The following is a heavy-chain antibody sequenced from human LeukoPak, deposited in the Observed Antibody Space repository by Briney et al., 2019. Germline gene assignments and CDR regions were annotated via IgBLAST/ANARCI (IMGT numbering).Heavy chain of an antibody. CDR3: ARPLYYYDSSGYYYVSGGAFDI. CDR1: GGSFSGYY. J-gene: IGHJ3*02. V-gene: IGHV4-34*01. Sequence: SETLSLTCAVYGGSFSGYYWSWIRQPPGKGLEWIGEINHRGSTNYNPSLKSRVTISVDTSKNQFSLKLNSVTAADTAVYYCARPLYYYDSSGYYYVSGGAFDIWGQGTMVTVSS. D-gene: IGHD3-22*01. CDR2: INHRGST.